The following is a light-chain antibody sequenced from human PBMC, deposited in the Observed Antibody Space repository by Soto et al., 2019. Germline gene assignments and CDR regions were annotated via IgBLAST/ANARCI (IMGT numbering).Light chain of an antibody. Sequence: EIVLTQSPATLSLSPGERATLSCRASQSVSSYLAWYQQKPGQAPRLLIFDASNRATGIPARFSGSGSATDFTLTISSLEPEDFAVYYCQQRSNWPPTFGQGTKGEIK. CDR1: QSVSSY. CDR2: DAS. CDR3: QQRSNWPPT. J-gene: IGKJ1*01. V-gene: IGKV3-11*01.